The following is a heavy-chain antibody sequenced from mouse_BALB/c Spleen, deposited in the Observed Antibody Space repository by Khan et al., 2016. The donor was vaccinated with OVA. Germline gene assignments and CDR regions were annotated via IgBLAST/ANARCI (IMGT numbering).Heavy chain of an antibody. J-gene: IGHJ2*01. Sequence: VQLKQSGPELVKPGASVKISCKASGYSFTGYFMNWVMQSHGKSLEWIGRINPHIGETLYNQKFKGKATLTVDSSSSTAHMELRSLASEDSAVYYGARKNGSDFDYWGQGTTLTVSS. D-gene: IGHD1-1*01. V-gene: IGHV1-20*02. CDR2: INPHIGET. CDR1: GYSFTGYF. CDR3: ARKNGSDFDY.